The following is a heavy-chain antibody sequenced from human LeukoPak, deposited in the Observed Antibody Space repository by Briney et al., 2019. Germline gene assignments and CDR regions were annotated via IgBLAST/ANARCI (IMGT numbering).Heavy chain of an antibody. CDR1: GFTFSSYW. CDR3: ARDCSSTSCYRGGFDP. Sequence: GGSLRLSCAASGFTFSSYWMSWVRQAPGKGLEWVANIKQDGSEKYYVDSVKGRFTISRDNAKNSLYLQMNSLRAEDTVVYYCARDCSSTSCYRGGFDPWGQGTLVTVSS. V-gene: IGHV3-7*01. CDR2: IKQDGSEK. D-gene: IGHD2-2*01. J-gene: IGHJ5*02.